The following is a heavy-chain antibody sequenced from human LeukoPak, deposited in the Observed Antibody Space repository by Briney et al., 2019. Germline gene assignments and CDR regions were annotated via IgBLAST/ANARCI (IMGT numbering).Heavy chain of an antibody. CDR2: INTNTGNP. D-gene: IGHD3-16*01. Sequence: GASVKVSCKASGYTFTSYAMNWVRQAPGQGLEWMGWINTNTGNPTYAQGFTGRFVFSLDTSVSTAYLQISSLKASDTAMYYCAIFDFLFGEIDNWFDPWGQGTQVTVSS. CDR1: GYTFTSYA. CDR3: AIFDFLFGEIDNWFDP. V-gene: IGHV7-4-1*02. J-gene: IGHJ5*02.